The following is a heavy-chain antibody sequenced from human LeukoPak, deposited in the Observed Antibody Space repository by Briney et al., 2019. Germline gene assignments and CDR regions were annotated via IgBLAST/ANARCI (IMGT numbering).Heavy chain of an antibody. J-gene: IGHJ6*02. CDR3: ARDPGLRRWEPMGV. D-gene: IGHD1-26*01. CDR1: GYTFTSYG. V-gene: IGHV1-18*01. Sequence: GASVKLSFKASGYTFTSYGISWVRQAPGQGLERMGWISAYNGNTNYAQKLQGRVTMTTDTSTSTAYMELRSLRSDDTAVYYCARDPGLRRWEPMGVWGQGTTVTVSS. CDR2: ISAYNGNT.